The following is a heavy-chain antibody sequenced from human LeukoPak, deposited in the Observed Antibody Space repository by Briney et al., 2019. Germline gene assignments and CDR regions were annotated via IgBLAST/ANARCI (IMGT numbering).Heavy chain of an antibody. CDR1: GFTFSSYS. CDR2: ISSSSSYI. CDR3: ARSFSVTTRYYYMDV. D-gene: IGHD4-11*01. V-gene: IGHV3-21*01. Sequence: PGGSLRLSCAASGFTFSSYSMNWVRQAPGKGLEWVSSISSSSSYIYYADSVKGRFTISRDNAKNSLYLQMNSLRAEDTAVYYCARSFSVTTRYYYMDVWGKGTTVTVSS. J-gene: IGHJ6*03.